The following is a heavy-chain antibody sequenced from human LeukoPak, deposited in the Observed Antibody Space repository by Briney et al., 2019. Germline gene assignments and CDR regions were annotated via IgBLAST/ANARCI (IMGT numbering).Heavy chain of an antibody. V-gene: IGHV6-1*01. CDR3: ARDGLGYSYMNNWFDP. J-gene: IGHJ5*02. CDR1: GDSVSSNIAA. D-gene: IGHD5-18*01. CDR2: TYYRSKWYN. Sequence: SQTLSLTCAISGDSVSSNIAAWNWITQSPSRGLEWLGRTYYRSKWYNDYAVSVKSRITISPDTSKNQFSLQLNSVTPEDTAVYYCARDGLGYSYMNNWFDPWGQGTLVTVSS.